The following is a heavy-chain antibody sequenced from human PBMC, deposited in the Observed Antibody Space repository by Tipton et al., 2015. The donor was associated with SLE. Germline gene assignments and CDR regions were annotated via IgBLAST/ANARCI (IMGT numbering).Heavy chain of an antibody. D-gene: IGHD6-19*01. CDR1: GGSISSYY. V-gene: IGHV4-59*01. CDR2: IYYSGST. J-gene: IGHJ4*02. CDR3: ARGVRYSSGWYYLDY. Sequence: TLSLTCTVSGGSISSYYWSWIRQPPGRGLEWIGYIYYSGSTNYNPSLKSRVTISVDTSKNQFSLKLSSVTAADTAVYYCARGVRYSSGWYYLDYWGQGTLVTVSS.